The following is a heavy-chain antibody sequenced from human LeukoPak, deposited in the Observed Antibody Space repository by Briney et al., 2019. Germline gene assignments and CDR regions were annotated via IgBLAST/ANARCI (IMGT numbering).Heavy chain of an antibody. CDR3: ASEYGWYYDSDRKDDFDY. J-gene: IGHJ4*02. Sequence: SETLSLTCTVSGNSISSGDNYWGWIRQPAGKGLEWLGSIYYSGSTYSKQSLKSRVTISVDKSKNQFSLNLRSVTAADKAVYYCASEYGWYYDSDRKDDFDYWGQGTLVTVSS. D-gene: IGHD3-10*01. CDR2: IYYSGST. V-gene: IGHV4-39*07. CDR1: GNSISSGDNY.